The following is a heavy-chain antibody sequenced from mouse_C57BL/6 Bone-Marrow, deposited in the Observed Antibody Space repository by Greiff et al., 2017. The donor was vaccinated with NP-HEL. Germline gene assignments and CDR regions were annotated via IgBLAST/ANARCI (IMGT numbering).Heavy chain of an antibody. CDR3: VRQYGNYGAWFAY. J-gene: IGHJ3*01. CDR1: GFSFNTYA. Sequence: EVQRVESGGGLVQPKGSLKLSCAASGFSFNTYAMNWVRQAPGKGLEWVARIRSKSNNYATYYADSVKDRFTISRDDSESMLYLQMINLKTEETAMYYCVRQYGNYGAWFAYWGQGTLVTVSA. V-gene: IGHV10-1*01. D-gene: IGHD2-10*02. CDR2: IRSKSNNYAT.